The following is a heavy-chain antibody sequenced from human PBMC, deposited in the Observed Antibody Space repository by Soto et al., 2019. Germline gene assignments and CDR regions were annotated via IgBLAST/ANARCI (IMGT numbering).Heavy chain of an antibody. V-gene: IGHV4-39*01. Sequence: SETLSLTCTVSGGSISSSTYYWGWIRQPPGKGLEWIGMIYYSGSAYYNPSLKSRVTISIDTSKNQFSLRLSSVTAADTAVYYCARHGEDYGDYASYYYYGMDVWGRGTTVTVSS. CDR2: IYYSGSA. CDR3: ARHGEDYGDYASYYYYGMDV. J-gene: IGHJ6*02. CDR1: GGSISSSTYY. D-gene: IGHD4-17*01.